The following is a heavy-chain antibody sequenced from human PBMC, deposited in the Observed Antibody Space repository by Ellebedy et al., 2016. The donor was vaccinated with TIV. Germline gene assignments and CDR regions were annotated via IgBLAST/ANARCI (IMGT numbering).Heavy chain of an antibody. Sequence: SGPTLVKPTQTLTLTCTFSGFSLSTSEVSVGWIRQPPGKALEWLALIYWDDDKRYSPSLKSRLTITKDTSKNQVVLTMTNMDPVDTATYYCARIRRDGYNEYYFDYWGQGTLVTVSS. CDR3: ARIRRDGYNEYYFDY. CDR2: IYWDDDK. J-gene: IGHJ4*02. V-gene: IGHV2-5*02. D-gene: IGHD5-24*01. CDR1: GFSLSTSEVS.